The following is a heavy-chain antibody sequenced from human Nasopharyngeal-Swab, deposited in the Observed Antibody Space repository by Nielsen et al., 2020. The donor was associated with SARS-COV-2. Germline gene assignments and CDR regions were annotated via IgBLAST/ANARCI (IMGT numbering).Heavy chain of an antibody. D-gene: IGHD2-2*01. CDR1: DYTFTSYG. CDR3: ARSEIDIVVVPAAGFDP. V-gene: IGHV1-18*01. Sequence: ASVKVSCKASDYTFTSYGISWVRQAPGQGLEWMGWISAYNGNTNYAQKLQGRVTMTTDTSTSTAYMELRSLRSDDTAVYYCARSEIDIVVVPAAGFDPWGQGTLVTVSS. CDR2: ISAYNGNT. J-gene: IGHJ5*02.